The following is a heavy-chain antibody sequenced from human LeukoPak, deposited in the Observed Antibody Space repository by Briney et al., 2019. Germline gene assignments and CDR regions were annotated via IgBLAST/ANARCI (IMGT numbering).Heavy chain of an antibody. V-gene: IGHV3-7*05. CDR2: IKEDGTEE. J-gene: IGHJ4*02. D-gene: IGHD1/OR15-1a*01. Sequence: GGSLRLSCAVSGFTVSNNFMTWVRQAPGKGLEWVAHIKEDGTEEYYVDSVKGRFTISRDNAKNSLSLQMNSLRAEDTAVYYCARWNNDWEFDYWGQGTLVSVSS. CDR1: GFTVSNNF. CDR3: ARWNNDWEFDY.